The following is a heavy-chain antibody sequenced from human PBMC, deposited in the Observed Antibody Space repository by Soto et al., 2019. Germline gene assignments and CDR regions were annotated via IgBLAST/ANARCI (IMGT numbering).Heavy chain of an antibody. D-gene: IGHD1-1*01. CDR1: GGTFSSYA. J-gene: IGHJ6*02. CDR3: ARDYRPGFGTYYYYGMDV. Sequence: SVKVSCKASGGTFSSYAISWVRQAPGQGLEWMGGIIPIFGTANYAQKFQGRVTITADESTSTAYMELSSLRSEDTAVYYCARDYRPGFGTYYYYGMDVWGQGTTVTVSS. CDR2: IIPIFGTA. V-gene: IGHV1-69*13.